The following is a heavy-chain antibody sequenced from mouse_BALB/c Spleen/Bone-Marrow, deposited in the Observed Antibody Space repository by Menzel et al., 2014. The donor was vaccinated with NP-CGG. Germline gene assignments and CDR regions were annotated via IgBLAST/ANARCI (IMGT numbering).Heavy chain of an antibody. CDR2: IYPSDSYT. Sequence: VQLQQSGAELVRPGASVKLSCKASGYTFTSYWINWVKQRPGQGLEWIGNIYPSDSYTNYNQKFKDKATLTVDKSSSTAYMQLSSPTPEDSAVYYCTRGYYGSSYDYWGQGTTLTVSS. J-gene: IGHJ2*01. V-gene: IGHV1-69*02. CDR3: TRGYYGSSYDY. CDR1: GYTFTSYW. D-gene: IGHD1-1*01.